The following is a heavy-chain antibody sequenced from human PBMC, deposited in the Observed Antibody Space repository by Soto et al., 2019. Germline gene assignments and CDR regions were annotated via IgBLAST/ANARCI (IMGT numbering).Heavy chain of an antibody. V-gene: IGHV3-11*01. CDR3: ASTVTTTAYNWFDP. D-gene: IGHD4-4*01. Sequence: KTGGSLRLSCAASGFTFSDYYMSWIRQAPGKGLEWVSYISSSGSTIYYADSVKGRFTISRDNAKNSLYLQMNSLRAEDTAVYYCASTVTTTAYNWFDPWGQGTLVTVSS. CDR1: GFTFSDYY. CDR2: ISSSGSTI. J-gene: IGHJ5*02.